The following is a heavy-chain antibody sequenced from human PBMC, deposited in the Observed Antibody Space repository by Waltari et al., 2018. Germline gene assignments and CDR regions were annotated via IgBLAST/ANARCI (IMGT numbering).Heavy chain of an antibody. J-gene: IGHJ1*01. CDR1: GFTFSGFW. CDR2: IKFDGSEE. V-gene: IGHV3-7*01. D-gene: IGHD6-19*01. CDR3: ARGSAEYVRYFQY. Sequence: EVQLVESGGGLVQPGGSLRLSCAASGFTFSGFWMSWVRQTPGKGLEGVANIKFDGSEEYYVDSAKGRFTISRDNAKNSLYLQMNSLRVEDTAIYYCARGSAEYVRYFQYWGQGTPVTVSS.